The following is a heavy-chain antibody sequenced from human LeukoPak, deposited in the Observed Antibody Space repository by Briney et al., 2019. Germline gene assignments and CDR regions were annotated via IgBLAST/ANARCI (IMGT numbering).Heavy chain of an antibody. CDR3: AKGNVRRIAVAGTPFDY. J-gene: IGHJ4*02. CDR2: ISGSGGTT. D-gene: IGHD6-19*01. V-gene: IGHV3-23*01. Sequence: PGGSLRLSCAASGFTFSSYAMSWVRQAPGKGLEWVSAISGSGGTTYYTDSVKGRFTISRDNSKNTLYLQMNGLIAEDTAVYYCAKGNVRRIAVAGTPFDYWGQGTLVTVPS. CDR1: GFTFSSYA.